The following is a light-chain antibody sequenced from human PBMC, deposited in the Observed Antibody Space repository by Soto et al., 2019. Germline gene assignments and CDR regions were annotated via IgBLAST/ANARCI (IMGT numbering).Light chain of an antibody. CDR1: QSVSSY. V-gene: IGKV3-20*01. J-gene: IGKJ1*01. Sequence: EIVMTQSPGTLSLSPGERATLSCRASQSVSSYLAWYQQKPGQAPRLLISDASDRATGIPDRFSGNGSGTDFTLTISRLVPEDFAVYYCQQYGDSPVTFGQGTKVEIK. CDR2: DAS. CDR3: QQYGDSPVT.